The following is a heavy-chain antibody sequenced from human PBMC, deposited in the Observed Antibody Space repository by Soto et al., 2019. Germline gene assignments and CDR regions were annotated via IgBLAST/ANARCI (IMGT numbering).Heavy chain of an antibody. CDR1: GYTFTGYY. J-gene: IGHJ4*02. V-gene: IGHV1-46*01. CDR3: AREYLEYSSSSGFDY. Sequence: ASVKVSCKASGYTFTGYYMHWVRQAPGQGLEWMGIINPSGGSTSYAQKFQGRVTMTRDTSTSTVYMELSSLRSEDTAVYYCAREYLEYSSSSGFDYWGEGTLVNV. D-gene: IGHD6-6*01. CDR2: INPSGGST.